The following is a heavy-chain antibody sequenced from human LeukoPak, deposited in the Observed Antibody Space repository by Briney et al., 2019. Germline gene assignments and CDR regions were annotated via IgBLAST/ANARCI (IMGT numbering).Heavy chain of an antibody. D-gene: IGHD2-2*03. Sequence: SETLSLTCTVSGYSISSGYYWGWIRQPPGKGLEWIGSIYHSGSTYYNPSLKSRVTISVDTSKNQFSLKLSSVTAADTAVYYCARVLLDIVVVPAGRGWFDPWGQGALVTVSS. J-gene: IGHJ5*02. CDR2: IYHSGST. V-gene: IGHV4-38-2*02. CDR3: ARVLLDIVVVPAGRGWFDP. CDR1: GYSISSGYY.